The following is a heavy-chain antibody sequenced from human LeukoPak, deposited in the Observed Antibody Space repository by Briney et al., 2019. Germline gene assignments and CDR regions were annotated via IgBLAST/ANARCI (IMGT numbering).Heavy chain of an antibody. V-gene: IGHV5-51*01. CDR3: ASHLSPDGFDI. D-gene: IGHD2/OR15-2a*01. J-gene: IGHJ3*02. Sequence: GESLKISCKGSGYSFTSYWIGWVRQMPGKGLEWMGMTYPGDSDTRYSPSFQGQVTISADKSISTAYLQWSSLKASDTAMYYCASHLSPDGFDIWGQGTMVTVSS. CDR2: TYPGDSDT. CDR1: GYSFTSYW.